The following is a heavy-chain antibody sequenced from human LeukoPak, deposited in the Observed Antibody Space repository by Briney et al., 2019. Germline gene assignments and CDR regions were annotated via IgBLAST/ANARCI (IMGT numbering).Heavy chain of an antibody. D-gene: IGHD5-18*01. CDR2: ISPNSGDT. CDR3: ARDGGIQLWLRG. Sequence: ASVKVSCKASGYIFTGHYMHWVRQAPGQGLEWIGWISPNSGDTNYAQSFQGRVTLTRDTSISTAYMELSRLRSDDTAVYYCARDGGIQLWLRGWGQGTLVTVSS. CDR1: GYIFTGHY. J-gene: IGHJ4*02. V-gene: IGHV1-2*02.